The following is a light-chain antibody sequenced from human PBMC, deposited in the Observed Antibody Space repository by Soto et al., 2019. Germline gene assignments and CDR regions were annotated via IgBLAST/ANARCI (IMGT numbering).Light chain of an antibody. CDR3: LQHNTYPRT. CDR2: GAS. V-gene: IGKV1-17*03. Sequence: DIQMTQSPSAMSASVGDTVTITCRASQGISNYLAWFQQKPGKVPERLIFGASSLQSGVPSRFSGRGYGTEVTLTISSLQPEDFATYYCLQHNTYPRTFGQGTKVEVK. J-gene: IGKJ1*01. CDR1: QGISNY.